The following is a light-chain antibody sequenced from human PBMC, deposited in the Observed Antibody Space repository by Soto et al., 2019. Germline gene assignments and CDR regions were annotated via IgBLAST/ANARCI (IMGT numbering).Light chain of an antibody. CDR2: DAS. CDR3: QQYGSSPQT. J-gene: IGKJ1*01. CDR1: QSVSSSY. V-gene: IGKV3-20*01. Sequence: EIVLTQSPGTLSLSPGERATLSCRASQSVSSSYLAWYQQKPGQAPRLLIYDASSRATGIPDRFSGSGAGTDFTLTISRLETEDFAVYSCQQYGSSPQTVGQGTKVEIK.